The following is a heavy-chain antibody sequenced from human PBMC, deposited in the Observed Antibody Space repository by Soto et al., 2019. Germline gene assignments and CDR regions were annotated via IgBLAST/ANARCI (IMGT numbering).Heavy chain of an antibody. J-gene: IGHJ4*02. Sequence: SETLSLTCTVSGGSISSGGYYWSWSRQHPGKGLGWIGYIYYSGSTYYNPSLKSRVTISVDTSKNQFSLKLSSVTAADTAVYYCAREPRIDYDTPAGFDYWGQGTLVTVSS. D-gene: IGHD3-9*01. CDR2: IYYSGST. V-gene: IGHV4-31*03. CDR3: AREPRIDYDTPAGFDY. CDR1: GGSISSGGYY.